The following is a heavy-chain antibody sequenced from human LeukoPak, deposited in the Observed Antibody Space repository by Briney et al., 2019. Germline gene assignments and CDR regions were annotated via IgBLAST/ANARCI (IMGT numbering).Heavy chain of an antibody. D-gene: IGHD3-10*01. J-gene: IGHJ4*02. CDR3: ARQGITMVRGITGDY. CDR1: GGSISSSSYY. V-gene: IGHV4-39*01. CDR2: IYYSGCT. Sequence: PSETLSLTCTVSGGSISSSSYYWGWIRQPPGKGLEWIGSIYYSGCTYYNPSLKSRVTISVDTSKNQFSLKLSSVTAADTAVYYCARQGITMVRGITGDYWGQGTLVTVSS.